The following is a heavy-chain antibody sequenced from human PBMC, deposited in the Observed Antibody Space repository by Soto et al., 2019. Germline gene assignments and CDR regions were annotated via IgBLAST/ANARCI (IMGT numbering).Heavy chain of an antibody. Sequence: QVQLQQWGAGLLKPSETLSLTCAVYGGSFSGYYWSWIRQPPGKGLEWIGEINHSGSTNYNPSLTSRVTISVDTSKNQCSLKMRSVTAADTAVYYCATAYYSGYMIPLIWGQGPLVTVSS. CDR2: INHSGST. CDR1: GGSFSGYY. D-gene: IGHD5-12*01. J-gene: IGHJ4*02. V-gene: IGHV4-34*01. CDR3: ATAYYSGYMIPLI.